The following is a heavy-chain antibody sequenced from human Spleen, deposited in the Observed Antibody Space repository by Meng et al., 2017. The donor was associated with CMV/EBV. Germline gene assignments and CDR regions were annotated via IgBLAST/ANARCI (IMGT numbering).Heavy chain of an antibody. CDR1: GFTFSSYE. CDR2: ISGSGSSI. D-gene: IGHD3-3*02. CDR3: ARDRDGSWSHFWKENPNWFDP. V-gene: IGHV3-48*03. J-gene: IGHJ5*02. Sequence: GESLKISCVASGFTFSSYEMNWVRQAPGKGLEWVSYISGSGSSIYYADSVQGRFTISRDNAKNSLYLQMNSLRAEDTAVYYCARDRDGSWSHFWKENPNWFDPWGQGTLVTVSS.